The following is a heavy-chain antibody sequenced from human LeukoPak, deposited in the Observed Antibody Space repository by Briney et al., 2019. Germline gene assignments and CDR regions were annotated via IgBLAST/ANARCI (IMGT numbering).Heavy chain of an antibody. D-gene: IGHD3-10*01. Sequence: PSETLSFTCAVYGGSFSGCYWSWIRQPRGKGLEWIGEINHSGSTNYNPSLKSRVTISVDTSKNQFSLKLSSVTAADTAVYYCARGLEVRGVIIENEPLRLFAYWGQGTLVTVSS. CDR3: ARGLEVRGVIIENEPLRLFAY. V-gene: IGHV4-34*01. CDR1: GGSFSGCY. J-gene: IGHJ4*02. CDR2: INHSGST.